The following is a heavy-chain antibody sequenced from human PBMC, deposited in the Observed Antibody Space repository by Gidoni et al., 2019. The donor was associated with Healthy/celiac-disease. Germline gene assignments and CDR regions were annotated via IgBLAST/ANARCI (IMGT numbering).Heavy chain of an antibody. V-gene: IGHV3-21*01. D-gene: IGHD4-17*01. CDR3: ARGRAGDGDWVGVY. CDR2: ISSSSSYI. Sequence: EVQLVESGGGLVKPGGSVRLSCAASGFTFSSYSMNWVRQAPGNVLEWVSSISSSSSYIEYADAVKGRFTISRDNAKNSLYLQMNSLRAEDTAVYYCARGRAGDGDWVGVYWGQGTLVTVSS. CDR1: GFTFSSYS. J-gene: IGHJ4*02.